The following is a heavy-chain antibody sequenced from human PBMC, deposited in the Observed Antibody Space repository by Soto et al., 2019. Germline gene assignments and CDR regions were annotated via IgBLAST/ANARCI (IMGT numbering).Heavy chain of an antibody. CDR1: GGTFGSYA. CDR3: ARVRVAAAGRGPYNWFDP. CDR2: IIPIFGTA. V-gene: IGHV1-69*13. D-gene: IGHD6-13*01. Sequence: GASVKVSCKASGGTFGSYAISRVRQAPGQGLEWMGGIIPIFGTANYAQKFQGRVTITADESTSTAYMELSSLRSEDTAVYYCARVRVAAAGRGPYNWFDPWGQGTLVTVSS. J-gene: IGHJ5*02.